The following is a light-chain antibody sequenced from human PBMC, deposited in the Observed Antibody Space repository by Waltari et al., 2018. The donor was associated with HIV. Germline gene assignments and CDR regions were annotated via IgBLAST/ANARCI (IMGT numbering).Light chain of an antibody. CDR3: SSYTSSSTLYV. V-gene: IGLV2-14*01. CDR1: SNDVGGYNY. Sequence: QSALTQPASVSGSPGQSITISCTGTSNDVGGYNYVSWYQHNPGKAPQLMIYEVTNRPSGVSNRFSGSKSGNTASLTISGLQAEDEADYFCSSYTSSSTLYVFGTGTKVTVL. J-gene: IGLJ1*01. CDR2: EVT.